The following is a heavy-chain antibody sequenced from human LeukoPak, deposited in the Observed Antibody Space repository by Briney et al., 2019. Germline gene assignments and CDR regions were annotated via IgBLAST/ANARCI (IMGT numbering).Heavy chain of an antibody. Sequence: GGPLRLPCAASGFTLSSYSMYWVRQAPGKGLEWVSGIRGSGGITYYADSVKGRFTISGDNSESTLYLQMNSLRVDDTAVYYCAKGRVVESILDYWGQGVLVTVSS. D-gene: IGHD3-3*01. CDR3: AKGRVVESILDY. J-gene: IGHJ4*02. CDR1: GFTLSSYS. CDR2: IRGSGGIT. V-gene: IGHV3-23*01.